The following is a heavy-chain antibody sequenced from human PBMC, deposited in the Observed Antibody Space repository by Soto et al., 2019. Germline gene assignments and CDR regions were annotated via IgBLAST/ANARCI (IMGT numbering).Heavy chain of an antibody. V-gene: IGHV3-30*18. J-gene: IGHJ6*02. Sequence: QVQLVESGGGVVQPGRSLRLSCAASGFTFSSYGIHWVRQAPGKGLEWVALISYDGTDKYYADSVKGRFTISRDNSKNTLYLQTSSLGPEDTAVYHCVKERYAQLWLEDYGMDVWGQGTTVTV. CDR2: ISYDGTDK. D-gene: IGHD5-18*01. CDR1: GFTFSSYG. CDR3: VKERYAQLWLEDYGMDV.